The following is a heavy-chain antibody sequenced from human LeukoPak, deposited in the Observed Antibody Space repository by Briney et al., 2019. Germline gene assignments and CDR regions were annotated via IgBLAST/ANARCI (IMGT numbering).Heavy chain of an antibody. CDR2: ISGSGGST. CDR3: AKESGTKYSSSHYFDY. V-gene: IGHV3-23*01. D-gene: IGHD6-6*01. CDR1: GFTFSSYV. Sequence: PGGSLRLSCAASGFTFSSYVMSWVRQAPGKGLEWVSAISGSGGSTYYAVSVKGRFTISRDKSKNTLSLQMNILRAEDTAVYYCAKESGTKYSSSHYFDYWGQGNLVTVSS. J-gene: IGHJ4*02.